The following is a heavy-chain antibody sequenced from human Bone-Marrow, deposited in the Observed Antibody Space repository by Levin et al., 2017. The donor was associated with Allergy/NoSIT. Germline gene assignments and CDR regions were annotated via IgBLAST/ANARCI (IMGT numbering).Heavy chain of an antibody. D-gene: IGHD3-3*01. CDR3: ARDRFGYDYWSGYYQRSPYYAMDV. Sequence: ASVKVSCKSSGYTFSSYGVSWVRQAPGQGLEWVGWISSYNGNPTYAQQFQGRVTMTTDTSTSTAYMESRSLGSDDTAVYFCARDRFGYDYWSGYYQRSPYYAMDVWGQGTTVTVSS. V-gene: IGHV1-18*01. CDR2: ISSYNGNP. CDR1: GYTFSSYG. J-gene: IGHJ6*02.